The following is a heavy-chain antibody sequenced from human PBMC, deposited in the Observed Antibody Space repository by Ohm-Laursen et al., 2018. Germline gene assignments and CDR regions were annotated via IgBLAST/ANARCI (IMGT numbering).Heavy chain of an antibody. CDR1: GFTFSGYA. J-gene: IGHJ4*02. Sequence: SLRLSCSASGFTFSGYAINWVRQAPGKGLEWVSVISGSGGSTYYADSVKGRFTISRDNSKNTLYLQMNSLRAEDTAVYYCAKGPFYYFDSTGYYFDYWGQGTLVTVSS. V-gene: IGHV3-23*01. CDR2: ISGSGGST. D-gene: IGHD3-22*01. CDR3: AKGPFYYFDSTGYYFDY.